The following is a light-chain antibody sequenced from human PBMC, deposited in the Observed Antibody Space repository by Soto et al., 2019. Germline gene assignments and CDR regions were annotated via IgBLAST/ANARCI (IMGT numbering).Light chain of an antibody. CDR1: QSVSSN. V-gene: IGKV3-15*01. Sequence: EIVMTQSPATLSVSPGERATLSCRASQSVSSNLAWYQQKPGQAPRLLIYGASTRATGIPARFSGSGSGTEFTITISSLQSEDFAVYYCQQYNNWPPWYTFGQGTKLDIK. CDR2: GAS. J-gene: IGKJ2*01. CDR3: QQYNNWPPWYT.